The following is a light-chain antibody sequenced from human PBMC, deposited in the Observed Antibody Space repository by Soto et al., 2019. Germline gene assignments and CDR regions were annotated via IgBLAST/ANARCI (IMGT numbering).Light chain of an antibody. CDR2: SAS. CDR1: QSVSSSY. CDR3: QQYGSSRRT. V-gene: IGKV3-20*01. J-gene: IGKJ1*01. Sequence: EIVLTQSPGTLSLSPGERATLSCRASQSVSSSYLAWYQQKPGQAPRLLIYSASSRATGIPDRFSGSGSGTDFTLTISRLEPEDFAVYYCQQYGSSRRTFGQGTKVEIK.